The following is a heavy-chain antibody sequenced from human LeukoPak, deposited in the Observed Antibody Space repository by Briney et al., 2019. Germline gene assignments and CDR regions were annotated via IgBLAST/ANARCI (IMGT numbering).Heavy chain of an antibody. CDR3: AKAHSSGWYDYFDY. CDR2: ISGSGDRT. Sequence: PGGSLRLSCAASGFTFSSYAXSWXRQAPGKGLEWXSPISGSGDRTYYADSVRGRFTISRDNSKNTLYLQMNSLRAEDTAIYYCAKAHSSGWYDYFDYWGQGTLVTVSS. CDR1: GFTFSSYA. V-gene: IGHV3-23*01. J-gene: IGHJ4*02. D-gene: IGHD6-19*01.